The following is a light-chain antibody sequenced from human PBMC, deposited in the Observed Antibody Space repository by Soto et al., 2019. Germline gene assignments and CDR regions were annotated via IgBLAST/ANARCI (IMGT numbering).Light chain of an antibody. Sequence: QSALTQPASVSGSPGQSVTISCTGTSSDFGSYKFVSWYQHHPGKVPKVIIYETSKRPSGVSDRFSGSKSGNTASLTISGLQAEDEADYYCSSFTTSTTDVLFGGGTKLTVL. CDR1: SSDFGSYKF. J-gene: IGLJ2*01. CDR2: ETS. V-gene: IGLV2-14*02. CDR3: SSFTTSTTDVL.